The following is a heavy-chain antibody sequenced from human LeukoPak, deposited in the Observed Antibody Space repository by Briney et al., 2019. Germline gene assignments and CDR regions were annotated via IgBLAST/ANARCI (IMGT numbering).Heavy chain of an antibody. Sequence: GGSLRLSCAASGFTFSSYSMNWVRQAPGKGLEWVSYISSSSSTIYYADSVKGRFTISRDNAKNSLYLQMNSLRAEDTAVYYCARQTRGDYGGFDYWGQGTLVTVSS. D-gene: IGHD4-17*01. CDR3: ARQTRGDYGGFDY. V-gene: IGHV3-48*04. CDR2: ISSSSSTI. J-gene: IGHJ4*02. CDR1: GFTFSSYS.